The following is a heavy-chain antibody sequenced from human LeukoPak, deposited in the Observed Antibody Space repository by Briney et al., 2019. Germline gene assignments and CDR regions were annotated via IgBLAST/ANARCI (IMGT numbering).Heavy chain of an antibody. CDR3: AKAIYCGGDCYYFDY. D-gene: IGHD2-21*01. J-gene: IGHJ4*02. CDR1: GFTFSSYG. Sequence: PGGSLRLSCAASGFTFSSYGMHWVRQATGKGLEWVAFIRYDGSNKYYADSVKGRFTISRDNSKNTLYLQMNSLRAEDTAVYYCAKAIYCGGDCYYFDYWGQGTLVTVSS. V-gene: IGHV3-30*02. CDR2: IRYDGSNK.